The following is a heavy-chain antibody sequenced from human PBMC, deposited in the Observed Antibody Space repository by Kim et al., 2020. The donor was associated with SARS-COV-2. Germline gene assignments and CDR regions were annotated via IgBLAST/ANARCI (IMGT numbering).Heavy chain of an antibody. CDR1: GVSISSYC. D-gene: IGHD6-13*01. CDR3: CRGGDYSSV. V-gene: IGHV4-59*13. Sequence: SETLSLTCTASGVSISSYCWSWVRQPPGKGLEWVGYIHYSGSTNYNPAFMSRLIISAGESKKQFSLKLSSVTAADTAVYYCCRGGDYSSVW. CDR2: IHYSGST. J-gene: IGHJ3*01.